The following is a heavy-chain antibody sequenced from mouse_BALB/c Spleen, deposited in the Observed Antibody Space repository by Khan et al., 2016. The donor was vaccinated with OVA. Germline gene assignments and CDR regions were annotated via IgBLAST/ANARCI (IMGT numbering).Heavy chain of an antibody. CDR1: GYSITSDYA. D-gene: IGHD1-3*01. J-gene: IGHJ1*01. Sequence: EVQLQESGPGLVKPSQSLSLTCTVTGYSITSDYAWNWIRQFPGNKLEWMGYISYNGSTTYNPSLKSRISFTRDTSKNQFFLQLNSVTTENTATYYCARHYIPRYFDVWGAGTTVTVSS. CDR2: ISYNGST. CDR3: ARHYIPRYFDV. V-gene: IGHV3-2*02.